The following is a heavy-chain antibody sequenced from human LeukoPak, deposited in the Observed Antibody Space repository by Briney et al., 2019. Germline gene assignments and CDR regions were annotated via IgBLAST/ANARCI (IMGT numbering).Heavy chain of an antibody. CDR1: GFTFSDYH. V-gene: IGHV3-7*01. CDR3: ARDGGVRGVIRNFDY. Sequence: GGSLRLSCAASGFTFSDYHMGWVRQAPGKGLEWVANIKQDGSEKYYVDSVKGRSTISRDNAKNSLYLQMNSLRAEDTAVYYCARDGGVRGVIRNFDYWGQGTLVTVSS. J-gene: IGHJ4*02. CDR2: IKQDGSEK. D-gene: IGHD3-10*01.